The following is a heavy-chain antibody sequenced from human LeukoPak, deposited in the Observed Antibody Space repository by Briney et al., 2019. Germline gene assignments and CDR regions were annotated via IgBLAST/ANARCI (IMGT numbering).Heavy chain of an antibody. D-gene: IGHD3-3*01. CDR1: GFTFNSYT. V-gene: IGHV3-48*02. Sequence: PGGSLRLSCAASGFTFNSYTMNWVRQAPGKGLEWVSYISSSSSTIYYADSVKGRFTISRDNAKNSLYLQMGSLRDEDTAVYYCAPRGVVIDYWGQGTLVTVSS. J-gene: IGHJ4*02. CDR3: APRGVVIDY. CDR2: ISSSSSTI.